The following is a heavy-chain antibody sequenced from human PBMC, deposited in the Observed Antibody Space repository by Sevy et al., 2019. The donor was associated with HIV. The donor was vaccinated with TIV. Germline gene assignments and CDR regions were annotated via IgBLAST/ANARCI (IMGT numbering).Heavy chain of an antibody. D-gene: IGHD2-8*01. CDR2: IYSSGST. CDR1: GGSISSSSYY. Sequence: SETLSLTCTVSGGSISSSSYYWGWIRQPPGKGLEWIGSIYSSGSTYYKSSLKSRIAISVDASRNQFSLKHNSVTAADTAVYYCARLPTYCTNGLCYTFFDYWGQGTLVTVSS. CDR3: ARLPTYCTNGLCYTFFDY. J-gene: IGHJ4*02. V-gene: IGHV4-39*01.